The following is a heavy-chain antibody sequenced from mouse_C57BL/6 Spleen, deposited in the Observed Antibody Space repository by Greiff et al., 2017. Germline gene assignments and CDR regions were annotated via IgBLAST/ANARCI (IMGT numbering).Heavy chain of an antibody. CDR2: ISYDGSN. CDR1: GYSITSGYY. CDR3: ARDYYDYDNYFDY. Sequence: EVKLMESGPGLVKPSQSLSLTCSVTGYSITSGYYWNWIRQFPGNKLEWMGYISYDGSNNYNPSLKNRISITRDTSKNQFFLKLNSVTTEDTATYYCARDYYDYDNYFDYWGQGTTLTVSS. V-gene: IGHV3-6*01. J-gene: IGHJ2*01. D-gene: IGHD2-4*01.